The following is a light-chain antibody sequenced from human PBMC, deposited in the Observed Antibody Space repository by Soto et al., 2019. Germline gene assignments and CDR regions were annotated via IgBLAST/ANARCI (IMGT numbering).Light chain of an antibody. J-gene: IGLJ1*01. CDR3: QSYDSTLSARYA. CDR2: GNS. V-gene: IGLV1-40*01. CDR1: SSNIGANYD. Sequence: QSVLTQPPSVSGAPGQRVTISCTGSSSNIGANYDVHWYQQRPGTAPKLLIFGNSNRPSGVPDRFSGSKSGTSASLAITGLQAEDEGDYYCQSYDSTLSARYAVGTGTKLTVL.